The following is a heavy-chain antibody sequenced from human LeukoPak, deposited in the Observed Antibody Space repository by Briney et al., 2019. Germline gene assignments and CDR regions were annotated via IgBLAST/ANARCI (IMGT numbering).Heavy chain of an antibody. V-gene: IGHV4-59*11. CDR2: IYYSGTT. J-gene: IGHJ4*02. CDR3: ARGGVAAKYYFDY. CDR1: GGFISPLY. D-gene: IGHD3-10*01. Sequence: SETLSLTCTVSGGFISPLYWGWIRQPPGKGLEFIGYIYYSGTTNYNPSLRSRVTLSVGTSKNQFSLKLSSVTAADAAVYYCARGGVAAKYYFDYWGPGTLVTVSS.